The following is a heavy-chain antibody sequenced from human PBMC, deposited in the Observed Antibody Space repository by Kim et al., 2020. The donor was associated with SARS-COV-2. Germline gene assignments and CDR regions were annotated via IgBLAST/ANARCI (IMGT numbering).Heavy chain of an antibody. CDR3: ARSLYCSGGSCYPPPPFFDY. V-gene: IGHV1-18*01. Sequence: ASVKVSCKASGYTFTSYGISWVRQAPGQGLEWMGWISAYNGNTNYAQKLQGRVTMTTDTSTSTAYMELRSLRSDDTAVYYCARSLYCSGGSCYPPPPFFDYWGQGTLVTVSS. CDR2: ISAYNGNT. J-gene: IGHJ4*02. CDR1: GYTFTSYG. D-gene: IGHD2-15*01.